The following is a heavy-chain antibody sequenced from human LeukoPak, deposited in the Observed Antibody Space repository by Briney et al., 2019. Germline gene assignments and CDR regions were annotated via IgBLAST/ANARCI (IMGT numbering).Heavy chain of an antibody. CDR3: AKRGSTWDLDY. CDR2: ISYDGNNK. Sequence: PGGSLRLSCAASGFTFSSYAMHWVRQAPGKGLEWVAVISYDGNNKHYADSVKGRFTISRDSSKNTLYLQMSSLRAEDTAVYYCAKRGSTWDLDYWGQGTLVTVSS. V-gene: IGHV3-33*05. CDR1: GFTFSSYA. D-gene: IGHD6-13*01. J-gene: IGHJ4*02.